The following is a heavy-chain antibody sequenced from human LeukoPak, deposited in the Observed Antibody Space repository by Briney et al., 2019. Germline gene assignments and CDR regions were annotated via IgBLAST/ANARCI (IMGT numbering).Heavy chain of an antibody. D-gene: IGHD6-13*01. CDR2: ISGSGGST. V-gene: IGHV3-23*01. J-gene: IGHJ4*02. Sequence: GGSLRLSCAASGFTFSSYAMSWVRQAPGKGLEWISAISGSGGSTYYADSVKGRFTISRDNSKNTLYLQMNSLRAEDTAVYYCAKDWWAAGSFFDYWGQGTLVTVSS. CDR1: GFTFSSYA. CDR3: AKDWWAAGSFFDY.